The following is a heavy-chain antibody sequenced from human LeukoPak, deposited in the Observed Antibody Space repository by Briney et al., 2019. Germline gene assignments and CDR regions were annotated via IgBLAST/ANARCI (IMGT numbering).Heavy chain of an antibody. V-gene: IGHV3-48*03. CDR2: ISSSGSTI. Sequence: GGSLRLSCAASGFTFSSYEMNWVRQAPGKGLEWVSYISSSGSTIYYADSVKGRFTISRDNAKNSLYLQMNSLRAEDTAVYYCARGGMADYGDPPRDYWGQGTLVTVSS. CDR3: ARGGMADYGDPPRDY. J-gene: IGHJ4*02. CDR1: GFTFSSYE. D-gene: IGHD4-17*01.